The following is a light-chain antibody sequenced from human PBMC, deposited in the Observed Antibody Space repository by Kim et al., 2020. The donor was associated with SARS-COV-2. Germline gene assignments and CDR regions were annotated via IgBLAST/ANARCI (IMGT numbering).Light chain of an antibody. Sequence: NFMLTQPLSVSESPGKTVTISCTRSSGSIASDSVQWYLQRPGSAPTTVIYENNQRPSGVPDRFSGSIDSSSNSASLTISGLKTEDEADYYCQSYDSSSMVFGGGTQLTVL. V-gene: IGLV6-57*03. CDR3: QSYDSSSMV. CDR1: SGSIASDS. CDR2: ENN. J-gene: IGLJ3*02.